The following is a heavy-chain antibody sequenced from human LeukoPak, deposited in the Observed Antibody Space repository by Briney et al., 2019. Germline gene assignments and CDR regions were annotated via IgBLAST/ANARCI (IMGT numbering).Heavy chain of an antibody. V-gene: IGHV4-4*02. J-gene: IGHJ4*02. CDR1: GGSISRNNW. Sequence: SETLSLTCAVSGGSISRNNWWIWVRQSPEKGLEWIGEIYHDGSTNYNPSLKSRVTISMDKSKNQLSLKLNFVTAAVTAVYYCARDRGGYTYSHDYWGQGTLVTVSS. CDR3: ARDRGGYTYSHDY. CDR2: IYHDGST. D-gene: IGHD5-18*01.